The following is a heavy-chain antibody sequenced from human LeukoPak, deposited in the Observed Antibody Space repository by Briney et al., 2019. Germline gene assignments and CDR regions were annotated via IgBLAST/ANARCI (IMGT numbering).Heavy chain of an antibody. CDR3: ARVYFPYYDILTGYPFGDYFDY. CDR2: INHSGST. V-gene: IGHV4-34*01. J-gene: IGHJ4*02. D-gene: IGHD3-9*01. Sequence: SETLSLTCAVCGGSFSGYYWSWIRQPPGKGLEWIGEINHSGSTNYNPSLKSRVTISVDTSKNQFSLKLSSVTAADTAVYYCARVYFPYYDILTGYPFGDYFDYWGQGTLVTVSS. CDR1: GGSFSGYY.